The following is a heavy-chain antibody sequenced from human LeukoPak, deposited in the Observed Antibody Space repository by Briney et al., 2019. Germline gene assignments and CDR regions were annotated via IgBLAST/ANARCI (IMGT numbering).Heavy chain of an antibody. CDR3: ARVGSTDSPHAFDI. CDR1: GFTFSSYW. J-gene: IGHJ3*02. Sequence: PGGYLRVSCAASGFTFSSYWMDWVRQAPGKGLVWVSGVNSDGTRTRYAESVKGRFSISRDNAKNTLYLQMNSLRAEDTAVYYCARVGSTDSPHAFDIWGQGTMVTVSS. V-gene: IGHV3-74*01. D-gene: IGHD3-22*01. CDR2: VNSDGTRT.